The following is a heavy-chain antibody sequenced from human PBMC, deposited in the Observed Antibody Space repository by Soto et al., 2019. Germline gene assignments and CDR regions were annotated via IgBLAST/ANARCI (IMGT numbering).Heavy chain of an antibody. V-gene: IGHV4-4*07. CDR1: GGSISSYY. CDR2: IYTSGST. Sequence: ASETLSLTCTVSGGSISSYYWSWIRQPAGKGLEWIGRIYTSGSTNYNPSLKGRVTMSVDTSKNQFSLKLSSVTAADTAVYYCARGGYCSGGSCYPHYYGMDVWGQGTTVTVSS. D-gene: IGHD2-15*01. CDR3: ARGGYCSGGSCYPHYYGMDV. J-gene: IGHJ6*02.